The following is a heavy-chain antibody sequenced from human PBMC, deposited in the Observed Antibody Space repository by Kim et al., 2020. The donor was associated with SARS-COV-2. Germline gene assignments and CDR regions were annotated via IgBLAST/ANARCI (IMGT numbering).Heavy chain of an antibody. CDR1: GFTFSSYE. J-gene: IGHJ4*02. CDR2: ISSSGSTI. D-gene: IGHD5-18*01. CDR3: ARSLFPIQYSYGPRDRPTDY. Sequence: GGSLRLSCAASGFTFSSYEMNWVRQAPGKGLEWVSYISSSGSTIYYADSVKGRFTISRDNAKNSLYLQMNSLRAEDTAVYYCARSLFPIQYSYGPRDRPTDYWGQGTLVTVSS. V-gene: IGHV3-48*03.